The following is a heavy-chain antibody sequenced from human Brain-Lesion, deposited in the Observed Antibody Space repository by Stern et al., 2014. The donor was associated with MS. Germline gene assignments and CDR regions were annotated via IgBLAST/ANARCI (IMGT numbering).Heavy chain of an antibody. Sequence: VQLLESGPGLVKPSETLSLTCTVAGGSVSSTSYAWAWIRQPPGKGLEWIGTIYYSGNTYYSPPLRSRLTISLDTSKNQFSRQLRSVTAADTAVYYCAGEEDIRYCSGGSCTGNWFDPWGQGTLVTVAS. CDR3: AGEEDIRYCSGGSCTGNWFDP. J-gene: IGHJ5*02. CDR1: GGSVSSTSYA. V-gene: IGHV4-39*01. CDR2: IYYSGNT. D-gene: IGHD2-15*01.